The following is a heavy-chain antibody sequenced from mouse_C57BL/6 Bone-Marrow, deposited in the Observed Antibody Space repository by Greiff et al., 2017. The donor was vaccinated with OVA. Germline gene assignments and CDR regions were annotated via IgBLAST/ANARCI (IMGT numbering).Heavy chain of an antibody. CDR3: ARSTMITYYFDY. CDR1: GFTFSSYG. D-gene: IGHD2-4*01. V-gene: IGHV5-6*01. CDR2: ISSGGSYT. Sequence: EVQRVESGGDLVKPGGSLKLSCAASGFTFSSYGMSWVRQTPDKRLEWVATISSGGSYTYYPDSVKGRFTISRDNAKNTLYLQMSSLKSEDTAMYYCARSTMITYYFDYWGQGTTLTVSS. J-gene: IGHJ2*01.